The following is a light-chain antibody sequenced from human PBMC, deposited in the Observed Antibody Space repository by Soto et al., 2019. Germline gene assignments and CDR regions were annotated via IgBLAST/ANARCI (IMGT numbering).Light chain of an antibody. CDR3: LQYNSYLRT. Sequence: DIPMTQKQPAMSASVGDRVTITSLASQGISNYLVWFQQKPGKVPKRLIYAASSLQSGVPSRFSGSGSGTDFTLTISSLQPEDFATYYCLQYNSYLRTFGQGTKVDIK. CDR2: AAS. V-gene: IGKV1-17*03. CDR1: QGISNY. J-gene: IGKJ1*01.